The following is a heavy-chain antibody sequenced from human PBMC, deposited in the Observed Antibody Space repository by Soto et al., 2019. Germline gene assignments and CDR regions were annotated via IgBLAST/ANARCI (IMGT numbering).Heavy chain of an antibody. J-gene: IGHJ5*02. CDR2: ISSSSSTT. Sequence: EVPLVESGGGLVQPGGSLRLSCAASGFTFSNYNMNWVRQAPGKGLEWVSYISSSSSTTYYADSVKGRFTISRDNAKKTLYLQMNTLRDEDTAVYYCARDGSSSWYNWFDPWGQGTLVTVSS. D-gene: IGHD6-13*01. CDR1: GFTFSNYN. CDR3: ARDGSSSWYNWFDP. V-gene: IGHV3-48*02.